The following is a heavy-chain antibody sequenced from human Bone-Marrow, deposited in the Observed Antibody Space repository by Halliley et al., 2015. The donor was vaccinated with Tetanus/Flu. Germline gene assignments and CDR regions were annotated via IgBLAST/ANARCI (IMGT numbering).Heavy chain of an antibody. V-gene: IGHV3-20*03. CDR3: ARDAEEGLGDI. CDR2: INWNGSST. Sequence: GLEWVSGINWNGSSTDYGDSVQGRFPISRDSARNSLYLQMNSLRVEDTALYYCARDAEEGLGDIWGQGTMVTVSS. J-gene: IGHJ3*02. D-gene: IGHD3-16*01.